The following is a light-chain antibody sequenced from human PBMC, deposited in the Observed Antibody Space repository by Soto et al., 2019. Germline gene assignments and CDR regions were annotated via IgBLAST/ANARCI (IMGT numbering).Light chain of an antibody. J-gene: IGKJ1*01. V-gene: IGKV3-11*01. CDR1: QSVSRY. CDR3: QQRSKWPPT. Sequence: EIVLTQSPATLSLSPGERATLSCRASQSVSRYLAWYQQKPGQAPRLLIYGSSKRATGIPARFSGGGSGTDFTLTISSLEPEDFAVYYCQQRSKWPPTFGQGTKVEIK. CDR2: GSS.